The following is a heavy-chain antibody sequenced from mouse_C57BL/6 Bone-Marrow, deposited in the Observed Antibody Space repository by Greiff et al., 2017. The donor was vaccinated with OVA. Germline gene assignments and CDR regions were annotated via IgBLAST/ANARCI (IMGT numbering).Heavy chain of an antibody. J-gene: IGHJ3*01. Sequence: EVKLVESGGGLVKPGGSLKLSCAASGFTFSSYTMSWVRQTPEKRLEWVATISGGGGNTYYPDSVKGRFTISRDNAKNTLYLQMSSLRSEDTALYYCARRGYSNYGWFAYWGQGTLVTVSA. V-gene: IGHV5-9*01. CDR3: ARRGYSNYGWFAY. D-gene: IGHD2-5*01. CDR1: GFTFSSYT. CDR2: ISGGGGNT.